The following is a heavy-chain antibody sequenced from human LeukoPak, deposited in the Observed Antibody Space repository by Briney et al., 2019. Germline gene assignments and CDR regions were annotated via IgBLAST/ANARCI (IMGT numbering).Heavy chain of an antibody. D-gene: IGHD5-12*01. CDR2: IYYSGST. J-gene: IGHJ4*02. Sequence: PSETLSLTCTVSGGSISSYYWSWIRQPPGKGLEWIGYIYYSGSTNYNPSLKSRVTISVDTSKNQFSLKLSSVTAADTAVYYCARHGYYFDYWGQGTLVTVSS. CDR1: GGSISSYY. V-gene: IGHV4-59*08. CDR3: ARHGYYFDY.